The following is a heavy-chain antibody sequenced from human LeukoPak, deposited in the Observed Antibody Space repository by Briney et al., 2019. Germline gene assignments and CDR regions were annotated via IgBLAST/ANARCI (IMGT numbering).Heavy chain of an antibody. CDR2: ISYDASHK. CDR3: ARGPTFDWFDP. CDR1: GFTFSTYA. Sequence: GSLRLSCAASGFTFSTYAMHWVRQAPGKGLEWVAVISYDASHKYYADSVKGRFTISRDNSKNTLYLQMNSLRAEDTAVYYCARGPTFDWFDPWGQGTLVTVSS. V-gene: IGHV3-30*04. D-gene: IGHD3-16*01. J-gene: IGHJ5*02.